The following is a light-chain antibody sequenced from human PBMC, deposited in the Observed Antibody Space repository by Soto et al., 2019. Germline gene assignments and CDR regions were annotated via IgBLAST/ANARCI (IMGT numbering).Light chain of an antibody. CDR1: QSVSSY. CDR2: DAS. V-gene: IGKV3-11*01. Sequence: EIVLTQSPATLSLSPGERATLSCRASQSVSSYLAWYQQKPGQAPRLLIYDASNRATGIPARFGGSGSWTDFTLTISSLEPEDVAVYYCQQRSNWAYTFGQGTKLEIK. J-gene: IGKJ2*01. CDR3: QQRSNWAYT.